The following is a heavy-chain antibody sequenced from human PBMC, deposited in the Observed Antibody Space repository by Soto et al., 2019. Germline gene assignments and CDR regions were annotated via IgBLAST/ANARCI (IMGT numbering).Heavy chain of an antibody. Sequence: KPSETLSLTCAVYGGSFSGYYCSWIRQPPGKGLEWIGEINHSGSTNYNPSLKSRVTISVDTSKNQFSLKLSSVTAADTAVYYCAIFSSSWIQLWLSAEQYKWFDPWGQGTLVTVCS. V-gene: IGHV4-34*01. CDR3: AIFSSSWIQLWLSAEQYKWFDP. J-gene: IGHJ5*02. CDR2: INHSGST. D-gene: IGHD5-18*01. CDR1: GGSFSGYY.